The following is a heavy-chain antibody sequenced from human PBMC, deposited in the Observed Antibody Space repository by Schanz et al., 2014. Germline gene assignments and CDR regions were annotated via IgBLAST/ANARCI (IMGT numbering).Heavy chain of an antibody. Sequence: EVQLVESGGGLLQPGGSLRLSCAASGYAFSRYAMSWVRQAPGKGLQWVSVIYGGGITYYADSVKGRFTISRDNSKNTLYLQMNSLRTEDTAVYFCAKSYDTSGYSGFDYWGQGTLVTVSS. J-gene: IGHJ4*02. CDR2: IYGGGIT. CDR1: GYAFSRYA. D-gene: IGHD3-22*01. V-gene: IGHV3-66*02. CDR3: AKSYDTSGYSGFDY.